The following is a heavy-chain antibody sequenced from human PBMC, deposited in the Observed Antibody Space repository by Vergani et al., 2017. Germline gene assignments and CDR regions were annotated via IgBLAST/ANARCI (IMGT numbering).Heavy chain of an antibody. CDR3: AKDHLGGGSYYPTLFYY. CDR1: GFTFSDYY. J-gene: IGHJ4*02. CDR2: ISSSSSYT. Sequence: QVQLVESGGGLVKPGGSLRLSCAASGFTFSDYYMSWIRQAPGKGLEWVSYISSSSSYTNYADSVKGRFTISRDNAKNSLYLQMNSLRAEDTAVYYCAKDHLGGGSYYPTLFYYWGQGTLVTVSS. V-gene: IGHV3-11*05. D-gene: IGHD1-26*01.